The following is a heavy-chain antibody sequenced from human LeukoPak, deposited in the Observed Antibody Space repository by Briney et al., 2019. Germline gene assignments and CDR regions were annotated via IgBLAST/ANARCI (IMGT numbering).Heavy chain of an antibody. CDR1: GFTFDDYA. Sequence: GRSLRLSCAASGFTFDDYAMHWVRQAPGKGLEWVSGISWNSGSIGYADSVKGRFTISRDNAKNSLYLQMNSLRAEDTAVYYCATDTAMAHEDYSDYWGQGTLVTVSS. CDR3: ATDTAMAHEDYSDY. J-gene: IGHJ4*02. CDR2: ISWNSGSI. V-gene: IGHV3-9*01. D-gene: IGHD5-18*01.